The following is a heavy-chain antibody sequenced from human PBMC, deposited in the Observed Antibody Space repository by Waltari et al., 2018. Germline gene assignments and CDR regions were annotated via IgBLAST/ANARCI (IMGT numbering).Heavy chain of an antibody. Sequence: QVQLVQSGSELKKPGASVKVSCKASGYGFTTYAMNWVRQAPGQGLEWLGWINTHTGNPTYAHGVTGRFVFSLDTSVSTAYLQIGSLQPGDTAVYYCARDIYLYSSMTFDYWGQGTLVTVSS. CDR3: ARDIYLYSSMTFDY. V-gene: IGHV7-4-1*01. CDR1: GYGFTTYA. D-gene: IGHD2-2*01. J-gene: IGHJ4*02. CDR2: INTHTGNP.